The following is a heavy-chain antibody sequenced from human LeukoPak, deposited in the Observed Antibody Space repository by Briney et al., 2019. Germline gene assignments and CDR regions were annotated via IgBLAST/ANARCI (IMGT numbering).Heavy chain of an antibody. CDR3: AEGIFNPYYYMDV. Sequence: GGSLRLSCAASGFTFSSYTMSWVRQAPGKGLAWVSVISASGAGTYYADSVKGRFTISRENSKNTLYLQMNSLRAEDTAVYYCAEGIFNPYYYMDVWGKGTTVTVFS. CDR1: GFTFSSYT. J-gene: IGHJ6*03. V-gene: IGHV3-23*01. D-gene: IGHD2-21*01. CDR2: ISASGAGT.